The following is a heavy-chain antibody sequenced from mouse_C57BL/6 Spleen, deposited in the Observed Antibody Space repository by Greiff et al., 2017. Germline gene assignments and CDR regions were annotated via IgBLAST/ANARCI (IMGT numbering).Heavy chain of an antibody. CDR3: ARQASYDGYYVGYAMDY. Sequence: QVQLQQSGAELAKPGASVKLSCKASGYTFTSYWMHWVKQRPGQGLEWIGYINPSSGYTKYNQKFKDKATLTADKSSSTAYMQLSSLTYEDSAVYYGARQASYDGYYVGYAMDYWGQGTSVTVSS. V-gene: IGHV1-7*01. CDR2: INPSSGYT. CDR1: GYTFTSYW. J-gene: IGHJ4*01. D-gene: IGHD2-3*01.